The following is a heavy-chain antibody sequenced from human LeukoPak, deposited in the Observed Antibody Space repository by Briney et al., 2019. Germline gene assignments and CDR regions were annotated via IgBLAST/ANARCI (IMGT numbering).Heavy chain of an antibody. CDR2: INPNSGGT. Sequence: ASVKVSCKASGYTFTGYYMHWVRQAPGQGPEWMGWINPNSGGTNYAQKFQGRVTMTRDTSISTAYMELSRLRSDDTAVYYCARVRQWLVYFDYWGQGTLVTVSS. CDR1: GYTFTGYY. J-gene: IGHJ4*02. CDR3: ARVRQWLVYFDY. D-gene: IGHD6-19*01. V-gene: IGHV1-2*02.